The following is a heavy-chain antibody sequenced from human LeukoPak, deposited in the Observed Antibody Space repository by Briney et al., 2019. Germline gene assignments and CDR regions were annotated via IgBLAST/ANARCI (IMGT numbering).Heavy chain of an antibody. CDR3: ARGPDIVATMAFDY. D-gene: IGHD5-12*01. V-gene: IGHV3-11*01. CDR2: ISSSGSTI. CDR1: GFTFSDYY. J-gene: IGHJ4*02. Sequence: GGSLGLSCAASGFTFSDYYMSWIRQAPGKGLEWVSHISSSGSTIYYADSVKGRFTISRDNAKNSLYLQMNSLRAEDTAVYYCARGPDIVATMAFDYWGQGTLVTVSS.